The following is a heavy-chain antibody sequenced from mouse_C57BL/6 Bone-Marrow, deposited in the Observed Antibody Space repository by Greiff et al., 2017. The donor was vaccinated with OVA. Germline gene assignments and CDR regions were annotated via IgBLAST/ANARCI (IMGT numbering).Heavy chain of an antibody. J-gene: IGHJ1*03. CDR1: VFTEHFWYG. D-gene: IGHD1-1*01. Sequence: QVTLKGVWPWDIAVLPDPQSDLFFLWVFTEHFWYGCELDSSAFRKGSGVAGTHYWDDDKRYNPSLKSRLTISKDTSRNQVFLKITSVDTADTATYYCARSPRFITTVVATDWYFDVWGTGTTVTVSS. CDR3: ARSPRFITTVVATDWYFDV. CDR2: YWDDDK. V-gene: IGHV8-12*01.